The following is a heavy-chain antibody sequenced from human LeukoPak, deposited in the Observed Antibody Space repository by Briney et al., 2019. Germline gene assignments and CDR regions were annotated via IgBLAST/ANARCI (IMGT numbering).Heavy chain of an antibody. CDR2: INPNSGGT. J-gene: IGHJ4*02. CDR1: GYTFTGYY. D-gene: IGHD6-13*01. Sequence: VASVKVSCKASGYTFTGYYMHWARQAPGQGLEWMGWINPNSGGTNYAQKFQGRVTMTRDTSISTAYMELSRLRSDDTAVYYCARDSIAAAVTFDYWGQGNLVTVSS. CDR3: ARDSIAAAVTFDY. V-gene: IGHV1-2*02.